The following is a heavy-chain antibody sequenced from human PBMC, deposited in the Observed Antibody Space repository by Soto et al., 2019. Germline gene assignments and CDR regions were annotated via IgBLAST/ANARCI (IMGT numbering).Heavy chain of an antibody. CDR1: GGSISSGGYY. CDR3: ARRGSSGYYSWYFDY. Sequence: QVQLQESGPGLVKPSQTLSLTCTVSGGSISSGGYYWSWIRQHPGKGLEWIGYIYYSGSTYYNPSLQSRVTISVDTSKNQFSLKLSSVTAADTAVYYCARRGSSGYYSWYFDYWGQGTLVTVSS. V-gene: IGHV4-31*03. CDR2: IYYSGST. D-gene: IGHD3-22*01. J-gene: IGHJ4*02.